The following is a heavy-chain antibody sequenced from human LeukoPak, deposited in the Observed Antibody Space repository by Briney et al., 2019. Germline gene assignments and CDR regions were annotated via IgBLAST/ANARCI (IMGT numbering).Heavy chain of an antibody. CDR2: IYYSGST. Sequence: SETLFLTCTVSGGSISSYYWSWIRQPPGKGLEWIGYIYYSGSTNYNPSLKSRVTISVDTSKNQFSLKLSSVTAADTAVYYCARGVVYGDFPFDYWGQGTLVTVSS. V-gene: IGHV4-59*01. D-gene: IGHD4-17*01. CDR1: GGSISSYY. J-gene: IGHJ4*02. CDR3: ARGVVYGDFPFDY.